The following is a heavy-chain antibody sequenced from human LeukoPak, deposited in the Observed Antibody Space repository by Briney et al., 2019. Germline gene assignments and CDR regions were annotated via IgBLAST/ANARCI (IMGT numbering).Heavy chain of an antibody. CDR1: GFTCSSYE. D-gene: IGHD6-13*01. V-gene: IGHV3-7*03. CDR2: IKQDGTEK. CDR3: ARPRDSGWSKTWDY. J-gene: IGHJ4*02. Sequence: PGGSLRLSCAASGFTCSSYEMNWVRQAPGKGLEWVANIKQDGTEKYYVDSVKGRFTISRDNAQNSLYLQVSSLRAEDTAVYYCARPRDSGWSKTWDYWGQGTLVTVSS.